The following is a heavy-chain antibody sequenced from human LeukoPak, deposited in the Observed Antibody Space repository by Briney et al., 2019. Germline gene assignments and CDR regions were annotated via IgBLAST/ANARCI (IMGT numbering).Heavy chain of an antibody. CDR2: INHSGST. D-gene: IGHD6-13*01. CDR3: ARGAGIAAAGTMVGEVDY. V-gene: IGHV4-34*01. Sequence: PSETLSLTCAVYGGSFSGYYWSWIRQPPGKGLEWIGEINHSGSTNYNPSLKSRVTISVDTSRNQFSLKLSSVTAADTAVYYCARGAGIAAAGTMVGEVDYRGQGTLVTVSS. J-gene: IGHJ4*02. CDR1: GGSFSGYY.